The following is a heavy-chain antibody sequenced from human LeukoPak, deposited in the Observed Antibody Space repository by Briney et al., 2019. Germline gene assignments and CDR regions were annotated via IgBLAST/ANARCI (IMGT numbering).Heavy chain of an antibody. D-gene: IGHD2-15*01. Sequence: GGSLRLSCAASGFSFSGYWVHWVRQVPGKGLVWVSQINSDGSSTSYADFVKGRFTISRDNAKNTLYLQMNSLRVEDTAVYYCARGRDSAFDSWGQGTLVTVSS. CDR2: INSDGSST. V-gene: IGHV3-74*01. CDR1: GFSFSGYW. J-gene: IGHJ4*02. CDR3: ARGRDSAFDS.